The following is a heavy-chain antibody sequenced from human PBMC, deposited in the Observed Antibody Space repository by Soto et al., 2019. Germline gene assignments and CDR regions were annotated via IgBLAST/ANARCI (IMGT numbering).Heavy chain of an antibody. V-gene: IGHV4-31*03. Sequence: SETLSLTCTVSGGSISSGGYYWSWIRQHPGKGLEWIGYIYYSGSTYYNPSLKSRVTISVDTSKNQFSLKLSSVTAADTAVYYCAXDLHYYDSSGYYYVFDYWGQGTLVTVSS. CDR2: IYYSGST. CDR3: AXDLHYYDSSGYYYVFDY. J-gene: IGHJ4*02. CDR1: GGSISSGGYY. D-gene: IGHD3-22*01.